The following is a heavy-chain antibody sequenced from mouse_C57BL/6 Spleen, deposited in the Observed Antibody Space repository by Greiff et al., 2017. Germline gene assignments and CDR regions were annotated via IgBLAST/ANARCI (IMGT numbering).Heavy chain of an antibody. V-gene: IGHV5-9-1*02. CDR3: ASDGSNYEGSYFDY. Sequence: DVKLVESGEGLVKPGGSLKLSCAASGFTFSSYAMSWVRQTPEKRLEWVAYISSGGDYIYYADTVKGRFTISTDNARNTLYLQMDRLKTSDTAMEYGASDGSNYEGSYFDYWGQGTTLTVSS. CDR1: GFTFSSYA. CDR2: ISSGGDYI. J-gene: IGHJ2*01. D-gene: IGHD2-5*01.